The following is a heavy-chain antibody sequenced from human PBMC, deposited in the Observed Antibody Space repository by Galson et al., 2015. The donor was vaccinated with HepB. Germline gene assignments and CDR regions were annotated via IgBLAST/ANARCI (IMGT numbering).Heavy chain of an antibody. J-gene: IGHJ3*02. V-gene: IGHV5-10-1*01. CDR1: GYDFPSYW. CDR3: ARHPSQAFDI. Sequence: QSGAEVKKPGESLRISCKGFGYDFPSYWLSWLRQMPGRGLEWMGRIDPRDSYIIYSPSFQGHVTISVDKSINTAYVQWSSLMASDTAMYFCARHPSQAFDIWGQGTMVTVSS. CDR2: IDPRDSYI.